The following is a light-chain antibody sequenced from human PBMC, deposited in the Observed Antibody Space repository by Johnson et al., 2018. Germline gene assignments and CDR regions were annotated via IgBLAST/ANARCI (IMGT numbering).Light chain of an antibody. Sequence: SVLTQPPSVSAAPGQKVTISCSGSSSNIGNNYVSWYQQLPGTAPKLLIYENNKRPSGIPDRFSGSKSGTSATLGITGLQTGDEAEYYCGTWDSSLGAGNVYGTGTKVTVL. V-gene: IGLV1-51*02. J-gene: IGLJ1*01. CDR1: SSNIGNNY. CDR3: GTWDSSLGAGNV. CDR2: ENN.